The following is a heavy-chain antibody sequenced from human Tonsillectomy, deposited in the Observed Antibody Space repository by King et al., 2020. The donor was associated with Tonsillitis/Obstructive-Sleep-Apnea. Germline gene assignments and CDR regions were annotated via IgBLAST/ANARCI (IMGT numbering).Heavy chain of an antibody. J-gene: IGHJ4*02. V-gene: IGHV3-21*01. CDR3: ARDILYSYGRRGLDY. CDR2: ISGSSSYI. D-gene: IGHD5-18*01. CDR1: GFTFSSYN. Sequence: VQLVESGGGLVKPGGSLRLSCAASGFTFSSYNINWVRQAPGKGLEWVSSISGSSSYIYYADSVKGRFTISRDNAKNSLFLQMNSLRAEDTAVYYCARDILYSYGRRGLDYLGQGTLVTVSS.